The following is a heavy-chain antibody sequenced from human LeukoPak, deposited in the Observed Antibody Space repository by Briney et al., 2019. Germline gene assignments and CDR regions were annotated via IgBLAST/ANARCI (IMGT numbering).Heavy chain of an antibody. CDR3: ARTGDFDY. D-gene: IGHD3-10*01. CDR2: INPSGGST. Sequence: ASVKVSCKAFGYTFTSYYMHWVRQAPGQGLEWMGIINPSGGSTSYAQKFQGRVTITRNTSISTAYMELSSLRSEDTAVYYCARTGDFDYWGQGTLVTVSS. V-gene: IGHV1-46*01. J-gene: IGHJ4*02. CDR1: GYTFTSYY.